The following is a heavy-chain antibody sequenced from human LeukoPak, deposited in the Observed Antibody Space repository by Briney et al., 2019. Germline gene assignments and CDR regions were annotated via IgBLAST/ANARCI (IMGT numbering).Heavy chain of an antibody. Sequence: RGSLRLSCAASGLTFSTYAMTWVRQAPGKGLEWVSSISDSGGSTYYADSVKGRFTISRDNSKNTLYLQMNSLRAEDTAVYYCAKGKLRASYYDILTGYSQRYYYYYGMDVWGQGTTVTVSS. V-gene: IGHV3-23*01. J-gene: IGHJ6*02. CDR3: AKGKLRASYYDILTGYSQRYYYYYGMDV. CDR1: GLTFSTYA. CDR2: ISDSGGST. D-gene: IGHD3-9*01.